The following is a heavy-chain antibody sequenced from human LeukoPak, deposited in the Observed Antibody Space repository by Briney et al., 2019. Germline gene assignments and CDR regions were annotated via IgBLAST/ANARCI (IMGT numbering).Heavy chain of an antibody. CDR1: GYTFTGYY. J-gene: IGHJ5*02. D-gene: IGHD3-10*01. V-gene: IGHV1-2*02. CDR2: INPNSGGT. Sequence: ASVKVSCKASGYTFTGYYMHWVRQAPGQGLEWMGWINPNSGGTNYAQKFQGRVTMTRDTSISTAYMELSRLRSDDTAVYYCARDGGLLWFGEYNWFDPWGQGTLVTVSS. CDR3: ARDGGLLWFGEYNWFDP.